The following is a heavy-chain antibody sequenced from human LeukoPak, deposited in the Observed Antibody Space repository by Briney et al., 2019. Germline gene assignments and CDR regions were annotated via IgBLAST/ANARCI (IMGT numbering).Heavy chain of an antibody. J-gene: IGHJ4*02. CDR2: ITNSGETT. Sequence: GGSLRLSCVDPGFTFSTSGMSWVRQAPGKGLQWVSGITNSGETTHYADSVRGRFTVSRDNSKNSLYLQMNSLRAEDTAVYYCARDLMGIAYRGAFYYWGQGTLVTVSS. CDR3: ARDLMGIAYRGAFYY. D-gene: IGHD6-13*01. CDR1: GFTFSTSG. V-gene: IGHV3-23*01.